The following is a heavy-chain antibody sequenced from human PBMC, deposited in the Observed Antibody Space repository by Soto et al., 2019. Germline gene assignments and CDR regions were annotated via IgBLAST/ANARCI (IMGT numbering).Heavy chain of an antibody. CDR2: TYYRSKWST. Sequence: SQTLSLTGVISGDSVSSNRVTWNWIRQSPSRGLEWLGRTYYRSKWSTDYAASLRSRITVNSDTAKNHFSLQLNSVTPEDTAVYYCARAVHVWIDPWGQGTLVTVSS. J-gene: IGHJ5*02. CDR1: GDSVSSNRVT. V-gene: IGHV6-1*01. CDR3: ARAVHVWIDP.